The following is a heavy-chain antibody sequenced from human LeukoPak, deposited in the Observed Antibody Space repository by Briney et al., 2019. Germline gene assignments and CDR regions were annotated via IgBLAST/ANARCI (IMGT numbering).Heavy chain of an antibody. CDR2: ISGSGYNT. CDR1: GFTFSSSA. Sequence: GGSLRLSCAASGFTFSSSAMTWVRQAPGKGLEWVSSISGSGYNTYYADSVKGRFTISRDISKNTLFLQMNSLRAEDTAVYYCAKVGRGVRGVIIIVGWFDPWGQGTLVTVSS. D-gene: IGHD3-10*01. J-gene: IGHJ5*02. V-gene: IGHV3-23*01. CDR3: AKVGRGVRGVIIIVGWFDP.